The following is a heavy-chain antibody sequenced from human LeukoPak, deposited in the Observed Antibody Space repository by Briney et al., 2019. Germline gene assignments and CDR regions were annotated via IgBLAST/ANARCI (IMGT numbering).Heavy chain of an antibody. CDR2: ISSSSSYI. V-gene: IGHV3-21*01. J-gene: IGHJ3*02. CDR3: AKADDAFDI. CDR1: GFTFNSYT. Sequence: GGSLRLSCAASGFTFNSYTMNWVRQAPGKGLEWVSSISSSSSYIYYADSVKGRFTISRDNAENSLSLQMNSLRAEDTAVYYCAKADDAFDIWGQGTMVTVSS.